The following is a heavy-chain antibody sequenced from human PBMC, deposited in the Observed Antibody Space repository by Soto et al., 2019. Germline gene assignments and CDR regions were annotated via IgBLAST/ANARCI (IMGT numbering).Heavy chain of an antibody. Sequence: PGGSLRLSCAASGFTFSSYWMSWVRQAPGKGLEWVANIKQDGSEKYYVDSVKGRFTISRDNAKNSLYLQMNSLRAEDTAVYYCARGVVLLWFGVVSGLDVWGQGTTVTVSS. V-gene: IGHV3-7*03. J-gene: IGHJ6*02. CDR3: ARGVVLLWFGVVSGLDV. CDR2: IKQDGSEK. CDR1: GFTFSSYW. D-gene: IGHD3-10*01.